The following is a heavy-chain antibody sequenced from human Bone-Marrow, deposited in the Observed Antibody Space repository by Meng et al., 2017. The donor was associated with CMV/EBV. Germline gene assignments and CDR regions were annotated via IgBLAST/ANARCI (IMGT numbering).Heavy chain of an antibody. D-gene: IGHD5-18*01. CDR3: ARGYSYGYGVRY. Sequence: SETLSLTCTVSGGSISSSCYYWGWIRQPPGKGLEWIGSMYYSGSTYYNPSLKSRVTIPVDTSKNQFSLKLSSVTAADTAVYYCARGYSYGYGVRYCGQGTLVTVSS. V-gene: IGHV4-39*07. CDR2: MYYSGST. CDR1: GGSISSSCYY. J-gene: IGHJ4*02.